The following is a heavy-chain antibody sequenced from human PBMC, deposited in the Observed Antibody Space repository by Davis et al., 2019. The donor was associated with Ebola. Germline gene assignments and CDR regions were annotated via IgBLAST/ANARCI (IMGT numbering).Heavy chain of an antibody. CDR1: GFTFRTYS. Sequence: PGGSLRLSCAAPGFTFRTYSMNWVRQAPGKGLEWVSYISGNMAEIYYADSVKGRFTISRDKSRNTVYLQMDSLRADDTAFYYCAGGGYTGFRDSWGQGTLVTVSS. CDR2: ISGNMAEI. D-gene: IGHD5-12*01. J-gene: IGHJ4*02. CDR3: AGGGYTGFRDS. V-gene: IGHV3-21*04.